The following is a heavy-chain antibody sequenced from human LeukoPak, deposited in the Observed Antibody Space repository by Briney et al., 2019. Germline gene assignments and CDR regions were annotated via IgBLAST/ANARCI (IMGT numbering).Heavy chain of an antibody. V-gene: IGHV1-2*02. D-gene: IGHD2-2*01. CDR3: ARILLYCSSTSCPFDY. J-gene: IGHJ4*02. Sequence: ASVTVSCKASGYTFTGYYMHWVRQAPGQGLEWMGWINPNSGGTNYAQKFQGRVTMTRDTSISTAYMELSRLRSDDTGVYYCARILLYCSSTSCPFDYWGQGTLVTVSS. CDR2: INPNSGGT. CDR1: GYTFTGYY.